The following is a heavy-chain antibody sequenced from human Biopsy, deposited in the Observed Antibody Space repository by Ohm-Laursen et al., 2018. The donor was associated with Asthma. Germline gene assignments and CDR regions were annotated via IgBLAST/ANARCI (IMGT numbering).Heavy chain of an antibody. CDR2: INSVFGTT. Sequence: SSVKVSCKSLGGTFNTYVIGWVRQAPGKGLEWMGGINSVFGTTTYPQKFQDRVTITADDSTSTVYMELSCLRSEDTAVYYCARKAGCGSSRTCYSLDFWGQGTLVTVSS. V-gene: IGHV1-69*01. CDR1: GGTFNTYV. J-gene: IGHJ4*02. D-gene: IGHD2-15*01. CDR3: ARKAGCGSSRTCYSLDF.